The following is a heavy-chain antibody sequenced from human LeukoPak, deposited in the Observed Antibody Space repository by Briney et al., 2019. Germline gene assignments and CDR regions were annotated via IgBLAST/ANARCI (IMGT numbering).Heavy chain of an antibody. Sequence: GTSPRLSCAASGFTFSSYAMYWVRQAPGKGLEWVSLISKDGFNQDHADSVKGRFTISRDNSRDTLYLQMSSLRPEDTAVYYCAREAYYGSGRSRQPSPVWGQGTLVIVSS. J-gene: IGHJ4*02. V-gene: IGHV3-30*15. D-gene: IGHD3-10*01. CDR3: AREAYYGSGRSRQPSPV. CDR1: GFTFSSYA. CDR2: ISKDGFNQ.